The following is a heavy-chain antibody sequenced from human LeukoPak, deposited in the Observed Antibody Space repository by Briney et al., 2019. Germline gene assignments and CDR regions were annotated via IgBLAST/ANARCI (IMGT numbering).Heavy chain of an antibody. CDR2: INYSETT. CDR3: ARGRDY. J-gene: IGHJ4*02. CDR1: GGSISTYS. V-gene: IGHV4-59*01. Sequence: SETLSLTCTVSGGSISTYSCSWIRQPPGKGLEWIRFINYSETTNYNPSLKSRVTISIDTSKNQFSLKLTSVTAADTAVYYCARGRDYWGQGTLVTVSS.